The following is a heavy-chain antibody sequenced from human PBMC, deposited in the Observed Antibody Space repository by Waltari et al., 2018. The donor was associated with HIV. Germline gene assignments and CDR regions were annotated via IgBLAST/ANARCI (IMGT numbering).Heavy chain of an antibody. J-gene: IGHJ5*02. CDR1: GGSISSSRYH. CDR2: IYYSGST. V-gene: IGHV4-39*01. Sequence: QLHLQESGPGLVKPSETLSLTCTVSGGSISSSRYHWRWIRPPPGKGLEWIGSIYYSGSTYYNPSLKSRVTISVDTSKNQFSLKLSSVTAADTAVYYCARLMLQQLVRYNWFDPWGQGTLVTVSS. D-gene: IGHD6-13*01. CDR3: ARLMLQQLVRYNWFDP.